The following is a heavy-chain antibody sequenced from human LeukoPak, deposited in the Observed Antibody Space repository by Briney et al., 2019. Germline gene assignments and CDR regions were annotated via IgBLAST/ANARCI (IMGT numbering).Heavy chain of an antibody. CDR2: IYSGGTI. J-gene: IGHJ4*02. CDR3: AREGSYDGSTMWYFDY. V-gene: IGHV3-53*01. D-gene: IGHD3-22*01. Sequence: PPGGSLRLSCAASGFAVSSNYMAWVRQAPGKGLEWVSVIYSGGTIYYADSVKGRFTISRDNSKNTLYLQMNSLRAEDTAVYYCAREGSYDGSTMWYFDYWGQGTLVTVSS. CDR1: GFAVSSNY.